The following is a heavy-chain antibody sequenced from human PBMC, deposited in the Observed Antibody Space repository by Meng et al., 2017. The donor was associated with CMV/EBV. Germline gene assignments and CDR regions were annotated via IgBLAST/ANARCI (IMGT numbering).Heavy chain of an antibody. J-gene: IGHJ6*02. V-gene: IGHV3-33*06. CDR2: IWYDGSNK. Sequence: GGSLRLSCAASGFTFSSYGMHWVRQAPGKGLEWVAVIWYDGSNKYYADSVKGRFTISRDNSKNTLYLQMNSLRAEDTAVYYCAKDLGDCSGGSCYTIGMDVWGQGTTVIVSS. CDR3: AKDLGDCSGGSCYTIGMDV. D-gene: IGHD2-15*01. CDR1: GFTFSSYG.